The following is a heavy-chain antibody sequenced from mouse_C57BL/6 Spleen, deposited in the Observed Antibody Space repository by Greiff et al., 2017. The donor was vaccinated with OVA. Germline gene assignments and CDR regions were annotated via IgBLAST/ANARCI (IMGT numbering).Heavy chain of an antibody. CDR2: INPSTGGT. Sequence: EVKLMESGPELVKPGASVKISCKASGYSFTGYYMNWVKQSPEKSLEWIGEINPSTGGTTYNQKFKAKATLTVDKSSSTAYMQLKSLTSADSAVXYGARAGDHYGIGYFDVWGTGTTVTASS. J-gene: IGHJ1*03. CDR3: ARAGDHYGIGYFDV. CDR1: GYSFTGYY. D-gene: IGHD1-1*01. V-gene: IGHV1-42*01.